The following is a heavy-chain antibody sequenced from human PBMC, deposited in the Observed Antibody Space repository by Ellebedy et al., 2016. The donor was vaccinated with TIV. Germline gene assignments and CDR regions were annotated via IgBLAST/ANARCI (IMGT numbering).Heavy chain of an antibody. CDR2: TYYRSKWYN. D-gene: IGHD6-19*01. CDR1: GDSVFSNSAI. Sequence: SQTLSLTCAISGDSVFSNSAIWNWIRQSPSRGLEWLGRTYYRSKWYNDYAVSVKSRITINPYTSKNQFSLQLNSVTHEDTAVYHCARGSSGWGTFDYWGQGTLVTVSS. V-gene: IGHV6-1*01. CDR3: ARGSSGWGTFDY. J-gene: IGHJ4*02.